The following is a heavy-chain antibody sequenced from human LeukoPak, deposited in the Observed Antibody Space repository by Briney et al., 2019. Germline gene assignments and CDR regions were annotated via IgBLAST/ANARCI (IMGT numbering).Heavy chain of an antibody. V-gene: IGHV3-30*04. J-gene: IGHJ4*02. CDR2: ISYDGSNK. CDR1: GFTFSSYA. Sequence: GGSLRLSCAASGFTFSSYAMHWVRQAPGKGLEWVAVISYDGSNKYYADSVKGRFTISRDNSKNTLYLQMNSLRAEDTAVYYCAKAAAAPGFDFWGQGTLSPSPQ. D-gene: IGHD6-13*01. CDR3: AKAAAAPGFDF.